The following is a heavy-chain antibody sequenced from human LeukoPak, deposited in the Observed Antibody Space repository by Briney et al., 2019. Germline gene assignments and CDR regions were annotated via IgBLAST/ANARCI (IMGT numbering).Heavy chain of an antibody. CDR1: GFTFSNYN. Sequence: PGGSLRLSCADSGFTFSNYNMNWVRQAPGKAMEWVSSITSSGTYTFHADSVKGRFTISRDNAKNSLYLQMDSLGPEDTAVYYCARDPYSGNYGTYYYYYMDVWGKGTTVTISS. V-gene: IGHV3-21*01. J-gene: IGHJ6*03. CDR2: ITSSGTYT. CDR3: ARDPYSGNYGTYYYYYMDV. D-gene: IGHD1-26*01.